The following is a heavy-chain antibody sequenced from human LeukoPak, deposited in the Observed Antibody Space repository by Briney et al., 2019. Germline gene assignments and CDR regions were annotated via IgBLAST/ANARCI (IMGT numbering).Heavy chain of an antibody. J-gene: IGHJ6*02. CDR1: GYTFTSYA. CDR3: ARALNAYCSSTSCAPSYYGMDV. CDR2: INTNTGNP. Sequence: ASVKVSCKASGYTFTSYAMNWVRQAPGQGLEWMGWINTNTGNPTYAQGFTGRFVFSLDTSVSTAYLQISSLKAGDTAVYYCARALNAYCSSTSCAPSYYGMDVWGQGTTVTVSS. D-gene: IGHD2-2*01. V-gene: IGHV7-4-1*02.